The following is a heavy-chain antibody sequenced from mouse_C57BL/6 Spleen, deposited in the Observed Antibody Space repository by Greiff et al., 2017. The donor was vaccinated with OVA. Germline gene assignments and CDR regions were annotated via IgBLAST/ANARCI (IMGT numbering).Heavy chain of an antibody. CDR3: ARAGATRDYAMDY. D-gene: IGHD1-1*01. CDR1: GYAFSSSW. Sequence: VKVVESGPELVKPGASVKISCKASGYAFSSSWMNWVKQRPGKGLEWIGRIYPGDGDTNYNGKFKGKATLTADKSSSTAYMQLSSLTSEDSAVYFCARAGATRDYAMDYWGQGTSVTVSS. J-gene: IGHJ4*01. CDR2: IYPGDGDT. V-gene: IGHV1-82*01.